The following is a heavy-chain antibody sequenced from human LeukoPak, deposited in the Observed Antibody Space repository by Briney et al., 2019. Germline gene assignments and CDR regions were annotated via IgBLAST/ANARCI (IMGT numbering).Heavy chain of an antibody. D-gene: IGHD4-17*01. Sequence: SETLSLTCTVSGGSISSYYWSWIRQPPGKGLEWIGYIYYSGSTNYNPSLKSRVTISVDTSKNQFSLKLSSVTAADTAVYYCARVGPDYGDYYYYYYYMDVWGKGTTVNVSS. J-gene: IGHJ6*03. CDR1: GGSISSYY. CDR3: ARVGPDYGDYYYYYYYMDV. CDR2: IYYSGST. V-gene: IGHV4-59*01.